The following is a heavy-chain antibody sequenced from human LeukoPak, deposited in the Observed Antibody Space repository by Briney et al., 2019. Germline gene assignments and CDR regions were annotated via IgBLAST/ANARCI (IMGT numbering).Heavy chain of an antibody. V-gene: IGHV3-21*04. CDR2: SSSSNSYI. CDR1: GFTFSSYS. Sequence: PGGSLRLSCAASGFTFSSYSMNWVRQAPGKGLEWVSSSSSSNSYIYYADSVKGRFTISRDNAKNSLYLEMNSLRAEDTALYYCAKADRAIIGGMDYFDYWGQGTLVTVSS. CDR3: AKADRAIIGGMDYFDY. D-gene: IGHD2-21*01. J-gene: IGHJ4*02.